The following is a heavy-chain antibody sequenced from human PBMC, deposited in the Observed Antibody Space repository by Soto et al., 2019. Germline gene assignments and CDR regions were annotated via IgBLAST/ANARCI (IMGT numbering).Heavy chain of an antibody. V-gene: IGHV4-4*02. J-gene: IGHJ4*02. Sequence: QVQLQESGPGLVKPSGTLSLTCAVSSGSISSSNWWSWVRQPPGKGPEWIGESYHSGSTNYNPSLKSRVTTYVDKSKNQFSLKLSSVTAADTAVYYCARDRADSSGWYRVFDYWGQGTLVTVSS. CDR2: SYHSGST. CDR1: SGSISSSNW. CDR3: ARDRADSSGWYRVFDY. D-gene: IGHD6-19*01.